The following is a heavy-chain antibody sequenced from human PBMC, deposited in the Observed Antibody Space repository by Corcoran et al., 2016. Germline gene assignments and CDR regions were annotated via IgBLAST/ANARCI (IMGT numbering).Heavy chain of an antibody. CDR3: ARAALGYCSGCSCYIDS. CDR2: INPSGGST. D-gene: IGHD2-15*01. V-gene: IGHV1-46*01. J-gene: IGHJ4*02. Sequence: QVQLVQSGAEVKKPGASVKVSCKASGYTFTSYYMHWVRQAPGHGLEWMGIINPSGGSTSYAQKFQGRVTMTRDTSTSTVYMELSSLRSEDTAVYYCARAALGYCSGCSCYIDSWGQGTLVTVSS. CDR1: GYTFTSYY.